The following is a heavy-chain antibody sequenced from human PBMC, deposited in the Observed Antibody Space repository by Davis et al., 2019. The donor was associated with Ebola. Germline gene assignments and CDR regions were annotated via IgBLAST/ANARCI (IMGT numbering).Heavy chain of an antibody. V-gene: IGHV6-1*01. CDR1: GDSVSSGG. CDR3: ARGWLRGGMDV. J-gene: IGHJ6*04. CDR2: TYYKSKWYI. Sequence: PSETLSLTCAISGDSVSSGGWNWIRQSPSRGLEWLGRTYYKSKWYIDYAESVKSRIIINPDTSKNQLSLQVNSVTPEDTALYYCARGWLRGGMDVWGEGTTVTVSS. D-gene: IGHD5-18*01.